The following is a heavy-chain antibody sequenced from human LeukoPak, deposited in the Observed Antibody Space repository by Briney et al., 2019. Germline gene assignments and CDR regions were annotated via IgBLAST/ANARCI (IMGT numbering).Heavy chain of an antibody. D-gene: IGHD3-22*01. CDR1: GFTFSSYA. CDR3: AKASKYYYDSSGYYGYFQH. Sequence: GGSLRLSCAASGFTFSSYAMSWVRQAPGKGLEWVSAISGSGGSTYYADSVKGRFTISRDNSKNTLYLQMNSLRAEDTAVYYCAKASKYYYDSSGYYGYFQHWGQGALVTVSS. CDR2: ISGSGGST. J-gene: IGHJ1*01. V-gene: IGHV3-23*01.